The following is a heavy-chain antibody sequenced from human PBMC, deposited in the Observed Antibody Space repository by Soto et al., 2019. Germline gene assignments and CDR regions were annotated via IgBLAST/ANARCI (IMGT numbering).Heavy chain of an antibody. J-gene: IGHJ6*02. V-gene: IGHV1-18*04. CDR2: ISTYNGNT. CDR3: ARDGQTTMVRGVRGGSYNYYGMDV. D-gene: IGHD3-10*01. CDR1: GYTFTSYG. Sequence: QVQLVQSGAEVKKPGASVKVSCKASGYTFTSYGISWVRQAPGQGLEWMGWISTYNGNTNYAQKLQGRVTMTTDPAPSTAYMELRSLRSDDTAVYYCARDGQTTMVRGVRGGSYNYYGMDVWGQGTTVTVSS.